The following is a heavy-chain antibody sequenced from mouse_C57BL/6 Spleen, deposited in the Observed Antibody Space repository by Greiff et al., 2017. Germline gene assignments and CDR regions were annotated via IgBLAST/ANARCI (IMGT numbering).Heavy chain of an antibody. J-gene: IGHJ2*01. V-gene: IGHV1-82*01. CDR3: ATELIGY. CDR1: GYAFSSSW. D-gene: IGHD1-3*01. CDR2: IYPGDGDT. Sequence: QVQLQQSGPELVKPGASVKISCKASGYAFSSSWMNWVKQRPGKGLEWIGRIYPGDGDTNYNGKFKGKATLTAAKSSSTAYMQLSSLTSEDSSVYFCATELIGYWGQGTTLTVSS.